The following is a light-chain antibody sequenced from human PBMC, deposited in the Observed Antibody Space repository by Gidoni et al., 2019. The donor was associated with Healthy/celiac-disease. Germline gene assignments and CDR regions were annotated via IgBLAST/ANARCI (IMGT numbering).Light chain of an antibody. CDR1: QSISSY. CDR3: QQSYSTGLT. V-gene: IGKV1-39*01. CDR2: AAS. J-gene: IGKJ4*01. Sequence: DIQMTQSPSSLSASVGDRVTITCRASQSISSYLNWYQQKPGKAPKVLIYAASSLQSGVPSRFSGSGSGTGFTLTISSLQPEDFATYYCQQSYSTGLTFGGGAKVEIK.